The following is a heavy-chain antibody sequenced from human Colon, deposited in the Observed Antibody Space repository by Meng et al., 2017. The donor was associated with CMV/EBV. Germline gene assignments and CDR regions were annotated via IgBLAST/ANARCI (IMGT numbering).Heavy chain of an antibody. D-gene: IGHD2-2*01. J-gene: IGHJ6*02. Sequence: GGSLRLSCAGSPFNVVNTYMSWVRQAPGKGLEWVASISTSGTYIYYAESLKGRFTISRDNAKNSLDLHMNSLSAEDTAVYYCAREVVPPRRMDVWGQGTTVTVSS. V-gene: IGHV3-21*01. CDR3: AREVVPPRRMDV. CDR2: ISTSGTYI. CDR1: PFNVVNTY.